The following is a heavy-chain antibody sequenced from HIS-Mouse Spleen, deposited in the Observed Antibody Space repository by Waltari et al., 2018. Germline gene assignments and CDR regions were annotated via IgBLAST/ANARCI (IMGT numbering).Heavy chain of an antibody. J-gene: IGHJ5*02. CDR3: ARSPYYAFWSGYSDNWFDP. Sequence: QVQLQESGPGLVKPSQTLSLTCTVSGGSISSGGFYWSWIRQHPGEGLEWIGDVSYRWSTYYNPSLKSRVTISVDTTKNHFSLRLSSVTAADTAVYYCARSPYYAFWSGYSDNWFDPWGQGTLVTVSS. D-gene: IGHD3-3*01. CDR1: GGSISSGGFY. CDR2: VSYRWST. V-gene: IGHV4-31*03.